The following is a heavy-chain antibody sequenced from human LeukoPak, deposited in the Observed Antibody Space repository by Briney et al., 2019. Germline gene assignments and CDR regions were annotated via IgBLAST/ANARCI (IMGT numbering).Heavy chain of an antibody. CDR1: GFTFSNYA. D-gene: IGHD7-27*01. V-gene: IGHV3-23*01. J-gene: IGHJ4*02. CDR2: IIFSGTNT. Sequence: GGSLRLSCAASGFTFSNYAMTWVRQAPGKGLECVSGIIFSGTNTYYADSVKGRFTISRDNSKNTVYLHMNSLRAEDTAVYYCAKDRSFSFPGASDNWGQGTLVTVSS. CDR3: AKDRSFSFPGASDN.